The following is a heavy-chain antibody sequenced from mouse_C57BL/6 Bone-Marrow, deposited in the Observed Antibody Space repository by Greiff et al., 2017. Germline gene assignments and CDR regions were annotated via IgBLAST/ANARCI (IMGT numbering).Heavy chain of an antibody. Sequence: QVQLKQPGAELVRPGSSVKLSCKASGYTFTSYWMHWVKQRPIQGLEWIGNIDPSDSETHYNQKFKDKATLTVDKSSSTAYMQLRSLTSEDSAVYYCATGYYSMDYWGQGTSVTVSS. J-gene: IGHJ4*01. CDR3: ATGYYSMDY. CDR1: GYTFTSYW. V-gene: IGHV1-52*01. CDR2: IDPSDSET.